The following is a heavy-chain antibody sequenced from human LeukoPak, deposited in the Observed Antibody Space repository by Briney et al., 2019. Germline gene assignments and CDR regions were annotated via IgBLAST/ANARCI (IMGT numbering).Heavy chain of an antibody. CDR1: GGSISSYY. Sequence: SETLSLTCTVSGGSISSYYWSWIRQPPGKGLEWIGYIYYSGSTNYNPSLKSRVTISVDKSKNQFSLKLSSVTAADTAVYYCARDARVRGPRGLDYWGQGTLVTVSS. D-gene: IGHD3-10*01. J-gene: IGHJ4*02. CDR2: IYYSGST. CDR3: ARDARVRGPRGLDY. V-gene: IGHV4-59*12.